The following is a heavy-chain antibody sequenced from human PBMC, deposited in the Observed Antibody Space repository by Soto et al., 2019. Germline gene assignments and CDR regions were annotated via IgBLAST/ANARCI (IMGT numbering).Heavy chain of an antibody. V-gene: IGHV1-2*04. J-gene: IGHJ4*02. CDR1: GYTFTGYY. D-gene: IGHD3-3*01. CDR3: ARGITIFGVVTHFDY. CDR2: INPNSGGT. Sequence: ASVKVSCKASGYTFTGYYMHWVRQAPGQGLEWMGWINPNSGGTDYAQKFQGWVTMTRDTSISTAYMELSRLRSDDTAVYYCARGITIFGVVTHFDYWGQGTLVTVSS.